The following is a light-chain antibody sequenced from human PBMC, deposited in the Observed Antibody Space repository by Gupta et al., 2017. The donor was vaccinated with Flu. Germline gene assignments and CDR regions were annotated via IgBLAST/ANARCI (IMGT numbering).Light chain of an antibody. CDR1: RDIDTY. V-gene: IGKV1-39*01. CDR3: QLSYSPGPT. Sequence: DIQMTQSPSSLSASVGDRVTITCRASRDIDTYVHWYQQKSGKAPKLLIYAASRLQSGVPSRLSGSGSGSDLSLTISILQPEDFPTYFCQLSYSPGPTLGQGTKVGIK. CDR2: AAS. J-gene: IGKJ1*01.